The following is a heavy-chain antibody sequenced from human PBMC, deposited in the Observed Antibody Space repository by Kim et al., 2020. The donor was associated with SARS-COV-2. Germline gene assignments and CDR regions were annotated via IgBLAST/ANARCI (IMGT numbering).Heavy chain of an antibody. CDR2: IIPMSGTT. CDR1: GGTFGSYG. D-gene: IGHD1-1*01. J-gene: IGHJ5*02. V-gene: IGHV1-69*06. Sequence: SVKVSCKASGGTFGSYGLTWVRQAPGQGLEWMGGIIPMSGTTKFAQKFQDRVTFTADRYSGTGYMELSSLRSEDTAVYFCVRRGGRSNGYRFDPWGQGT. CDR3: VRRGGRSNGYRFDP.